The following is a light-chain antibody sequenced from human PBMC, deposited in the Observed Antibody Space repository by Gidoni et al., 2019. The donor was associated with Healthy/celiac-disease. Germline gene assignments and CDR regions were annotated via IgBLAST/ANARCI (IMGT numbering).Light chain of an antibody. CDR1: QGISNY. CDR3: QKYNSAPLT. J-gene: IGKJ4*01. Sequence: DIQVTQSPSSLSASVGDRVTITCRASQGISNYLAWYQQKPGKVPKLLIYAASTLQSGVPSRLSRSGSGTDFTLTIRSLQPEAVATYYCQKYNSAPLTFGGGTKVEIK. V-gene: IGKV1-27*01. CDR2: AAS.